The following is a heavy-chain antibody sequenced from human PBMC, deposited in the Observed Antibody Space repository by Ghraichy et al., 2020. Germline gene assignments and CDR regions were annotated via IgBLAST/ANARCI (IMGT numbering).Heavy chain of an antibody. CDR2: ISPNNGGT. V-gene: IGHV1-2*06. CDR3: ARASTSSSDFYF. CDR1: GYTFTAYY. J-gene: IGHJ4*02. Sequence: ASVKVSCKASGYTFTAYYIHWVRQAPGQGLEWMGRISPNNGGTNYAQKFHDRFTLSTDTSINTAYMELSRLTSDHTAVYFCARASTSSSDFYFWGQGTLVTVSS. D-gene: IGHD6-6*01.